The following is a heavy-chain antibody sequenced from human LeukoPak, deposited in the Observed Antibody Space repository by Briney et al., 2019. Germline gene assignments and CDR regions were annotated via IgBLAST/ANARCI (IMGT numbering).Heavy chain of an antibody. CDR3: ARGGQSKYDSSGYLNYFDY. D-gene: IGHD3-22*01. Sequence: GGSLRLSCAASGFTFSSYAMTWVRQAPGKGLEWVSGVIGNGDNTYYADSVKGRFTISRDNSKNTLYLQMGSLRAEDMAVYYCARGGQSKYDSSGYLNYFDYWGQGTLVTVSS. J-gene: IGHJ4*02. CDR1: GFTFSSYA. CDR2: VIGNGDNT. V-gene: IGHV3-23*01.